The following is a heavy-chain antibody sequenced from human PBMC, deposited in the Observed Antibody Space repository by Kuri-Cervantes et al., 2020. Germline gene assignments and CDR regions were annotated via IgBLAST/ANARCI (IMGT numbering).Heavy chain of an antibody. V-gene: IGHV3-66*02. J-gene: IGHJ6*02. D-gene: IGHD3-10*01. Sequence: GGSLRLSCAASGFTVSSNYMSWVRQAPGKGLEWVSVIYSGGSTYYADSVKGRFTISRDNSKNTLYLQMNSLGAEDTAVYYCARSRGFRANYYYGMDVWGQGATVTVSS. CDR3: ARSRGFRANYYYGMDV. CDR2: IYSGGST. CDR1: GFTVSSNY.